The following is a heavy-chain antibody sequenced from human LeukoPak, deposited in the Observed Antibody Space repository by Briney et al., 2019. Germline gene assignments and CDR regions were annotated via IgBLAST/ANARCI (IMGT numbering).Heavy chain of an antibody. Sequence: ASVKVSCKASGYTFTSYGISWVRQAPGQGPEWMGWISAYNGNTNYVQKLQGRVTMTTDTSTSTAYMELRSLRSDDTAIYYCARDDYSSSCHSGRFQHWGQGTLVTVSS. CDR1: GYTFTSYG. V-gene: IGHV1-18*01. J-gene: IGHJ1*01. CDR3: ARDDYSSSCHSGRFQH. CDR2: ISAYNGNT. D-gene: IGHD6-13*01.